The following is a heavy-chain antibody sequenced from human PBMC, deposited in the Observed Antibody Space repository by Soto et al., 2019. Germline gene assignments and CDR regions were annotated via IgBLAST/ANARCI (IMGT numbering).Heavy chain of an antibody. Sequence: PWESLKISCTGSGYSFTSYWIGWVRQMPGKGLEWMGMIYLGDSDTRYSPSFQGQVTISADKSISTAYLQWSSLKASDTAMYYCARGEYYYDSSGYYFNYWGRGTLVTVSS. V-gene: IGHV5-51*01. J-gene: IGHJ4*02. CDR1: GYSFTSYW. CDR2: IYLGDSDT. CDR3: ARGEYYYDSSGYYFNY. D-gene: IGHD3-22*01.